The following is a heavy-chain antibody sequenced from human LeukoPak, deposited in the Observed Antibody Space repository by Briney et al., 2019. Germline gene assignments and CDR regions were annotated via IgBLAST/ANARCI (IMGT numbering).Heavy chain of an antibody. CDR2: IIPIFGTA. V-gene: IGHV1-69*05. CDR3: AGEGAEAAAHKSSYYHYCYMDV. CDR1: GGTFTSYA. J-gene: IGHJ6*03. Sequence: ASVRVSCKPSGGTFTSYAISWVRQAPGQGLEWRGGIIPIFGTANYAQKFQGRVTITTDESTSTAYMELSSLRSEDTAVYYCAGEGAEAAAHKSSYYHYCYMDVGGKGTTVTVSS. D-gene: IGHD6-13*01.